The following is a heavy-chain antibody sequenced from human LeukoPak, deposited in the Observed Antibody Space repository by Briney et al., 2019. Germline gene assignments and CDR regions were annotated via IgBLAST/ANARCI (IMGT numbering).Heavy chain of an antibody. V-gene: IGHV3-23*01. J-gene: IGHJ4*02. CDR1: GLTFSNYA. D-gene: IGHD1-1*01. Sequence: GGSLRLSCTVSGLTFSNYAMSWVRQVPGKGLEWVSSISDSGVSTYYAASVEGLFTISRDNSKNTVYLQTHSLRVEDTAVYFCAKSRSGSANWALQIFDNWGQGTLVTVSS. CDR2: ISDSGVST. CDR3: AKSRSGSANWALQIFDN.